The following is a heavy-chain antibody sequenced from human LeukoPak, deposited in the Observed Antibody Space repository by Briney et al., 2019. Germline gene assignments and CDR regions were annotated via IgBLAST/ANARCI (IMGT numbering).Heavy chain of an antibody. J-gene: IGHJ4*02. CDR1: VFIFSSYS. Sequence: GGSLRLSCAASVFIFSSYSMKWVRQAPGKGQEWISYISGGGGNMHYADSVEGRFTISRDNAKNSVYLQMNSLRAEDSAIYYCARDFNWAFDFWGQGTLVTVSS. CDR2: ISGGGGNM. V-gene: IGHV3-48*01. D-gene: IGHD1-1*01. CDR3: ARDFNWAFDF.